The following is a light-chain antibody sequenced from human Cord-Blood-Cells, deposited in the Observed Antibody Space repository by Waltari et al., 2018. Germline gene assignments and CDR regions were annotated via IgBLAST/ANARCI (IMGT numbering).Light chain of an antibody. CDR2: DDS. CDR1: NIGSKS. V-gene: IGLV3-21*03. Sequence: SYVLTQPPSVSVAPGKTARITCGGNNIGSKSVHWYQQKPGQAPVLVVYDDSDRPSGIPGRFSGSNSGNTATLTISRVEVGDEADYYCQVWDSSSDHYVFGTGTKVTVL. J-gene: IGLJ1*01. CDR3: QVWDSSSDHYV.